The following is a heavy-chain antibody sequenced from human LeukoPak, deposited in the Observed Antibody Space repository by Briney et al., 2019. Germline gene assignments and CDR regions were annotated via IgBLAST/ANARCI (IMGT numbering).Heavy chain of an antibody. CDR3: ARPYSSSSRYYYGMDV. V-gene: IGHV3-30-3*01. J-gene: IGHJ6*02. CDR1: GFTFSSYA. D-gene: IGHD6-6*01. CDR2: ISYDGSNK. Sequence: PGGSLRLSCAASGFTFSSYAMHWVRQAPGKGLEWVAVISYDGSNKYYADSVKGRFTISRDNSKNTLYLQMNSLRAEDTAVYYCARPYSSSSRYYYGMDVWGQGTTVTVSS.